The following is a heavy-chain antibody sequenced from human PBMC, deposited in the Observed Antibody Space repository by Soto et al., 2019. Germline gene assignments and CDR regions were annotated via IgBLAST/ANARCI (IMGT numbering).Heavy chain of an antibody. J-gene: IGHJ4*02. CDR3: ARDPPSNCYDSSGYVDY. CDR2: IIPIFGTA. CDR1: GGTFSSYA. D-gene: IGHD3-22*01. V-gene: IGHV1-69*13. Sequence: ASVKVSCKASGGTFSSYAISWVRQAPGQGLEWMGGIIPIFGTANYAQKFQGRVTITADESTSTAYMELSSLRSEDTAVYYCARDPPSNCYDSSGYVDYWGQGTLVTVSS.